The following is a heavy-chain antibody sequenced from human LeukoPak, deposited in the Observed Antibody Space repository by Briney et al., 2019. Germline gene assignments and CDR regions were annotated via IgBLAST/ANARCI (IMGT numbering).Heavy chain of an antibody. CDR1: GGSFSGYY. J-gene: IGHJ4*02. V-gene: IGHV4-59*01. CDR2: IYYSGST. Sequence: SETLSLTCAVYGGSFSGYYWSWIRQPPGKGLEWIGYIYYSGSTNYNPSLKSRVTISVDTSKNQFSLKLSSVTAADTAVYYCANGYSSSWYGYWGQGTLVTVSS. CDR3: ANGYSSSWYGY. D-gene: IGHD6-13*01.